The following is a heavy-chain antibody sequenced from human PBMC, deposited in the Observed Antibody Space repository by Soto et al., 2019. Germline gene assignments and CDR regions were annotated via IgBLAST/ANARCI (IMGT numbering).Heavy chain of an antibody. J-gene: IGHJ4*02. CDR1: GFRFNSYS. CDR3: VRENEMAGATSAFEY. D-gene: IGHD1-26*01. V-gene: IGHV3-21*06. Sequence: GGSLRLSCEASGFRFNSYSMNWVRQAPQKGLEWVSLIDARSNYIYYADSVKGRFTTSRDNARNSLYLQMDSLRVEDTAVYYCVRENEMAGATSAFEYWGQGTPVTVSS. CDR2: IDARSNYI.